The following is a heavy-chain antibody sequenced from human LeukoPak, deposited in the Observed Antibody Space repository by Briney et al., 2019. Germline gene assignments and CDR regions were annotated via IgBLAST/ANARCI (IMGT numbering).Heavy chain of an antibody. D-gene: IGHD3-22*01. J-gene: IGHJ4*02. CDR1: GFSLTSYA. Sequence: PGGSLRLSCVASGFSLTSYAMHWVRQAPGKGLEWVTILSSDGTTQNYADSVRGRFTISRDDSKKTLYLQMNSLRREDTAIYYCARGAPRVVAFDHWGQGALVTVSS. CDR3: ARGAPRVVAFDH. V-gene: IGHV3-30*04. CDR2: LSSDGTTQ.